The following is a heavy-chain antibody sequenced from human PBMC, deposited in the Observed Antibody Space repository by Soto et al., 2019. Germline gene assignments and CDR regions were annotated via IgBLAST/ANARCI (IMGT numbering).Heavy chain of an antibody. V-gene: IGHV1-2*04. CDR1: GYTFSGYY. J-gene: IGHJ5*02. Sequence: QVQLMQSGAEVKKPGASVKVSCKASGYTFSGYYVHWVRQAPGQGLEWMGWINPNSGGTNYAQKFQGWVTMTRDTSISTAYMELSRLRSDDTAVYYCARGTPYYDFWSGYYVFGFDPWGQGTLVTVSS. D-gene: IGHD3-3*01. CDR3: ARGTPYYDFWSGYYVFGFDP. CDR2: INPNSGGT.